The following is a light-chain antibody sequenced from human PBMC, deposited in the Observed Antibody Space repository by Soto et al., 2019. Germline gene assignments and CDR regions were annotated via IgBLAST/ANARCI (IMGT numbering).Light chain of an antibody. CDR3: QQYGSPPIT. V-gene: IGKV3-20*01. CDR1: QSVSNNY. CDR2: GAS. J-gene: IGKJ5*01. Sequence: ELVLTQSPGTLSLSPGERATLSCRASQSVSNNYLAWYQQKPGQAPGLLIYGASNRATGIPDRFSGSGSGTDFTLTISRLEPEDFAVYYCQQYGSPPITFGQGTRLEIK.